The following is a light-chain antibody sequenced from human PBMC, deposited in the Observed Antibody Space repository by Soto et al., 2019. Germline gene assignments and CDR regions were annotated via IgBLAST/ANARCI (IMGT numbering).Light chain of an antibody. Sequence: TLFPQSPGGYPQSRGERGSVSGMASQSVSNNYLAWYQQKPGQAPRLLIYGASNRATGIPARFSGSGSGTDFTFTISSLEHQEFAVYFCQQRSNWPTFGQGTKVDTK. CDR2: GAS. V-gene: IGKV3-11*01. CDR1: QSVSNNY. CDR3: QQRSNWPT. J-gene: IGKJ1*01.